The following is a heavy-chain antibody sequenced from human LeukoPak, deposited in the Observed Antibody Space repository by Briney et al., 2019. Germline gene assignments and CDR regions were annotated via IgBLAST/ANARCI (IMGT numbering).Heavy chain of an antibody. J-gene: IGHJ4*02. CDR2: TYYRSKWYT. CDR3: ARGSSRIYYYDSSGYSHAFDY. V-gene: IGHV6-1*01. Sequence: SQTLSLTCAIPGDSVSSNSAAWNWVRQSPSRGLEWLGRTYYRSKWYTDYAESVKSRITINPDTSKNQFSLQVNSVTPEDTAVYYCARGSSRIYYYDSSGYSHAFDYWGQGTLVTVSS. D-gene: IGHD3-22*01. CDR1: GDSVSSNSAA.